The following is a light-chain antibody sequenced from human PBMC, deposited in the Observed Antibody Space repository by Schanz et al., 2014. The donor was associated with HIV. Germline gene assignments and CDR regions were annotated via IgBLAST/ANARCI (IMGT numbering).Light chain of an antibody. J-gene: IGLJ1*01. V-gene: IGLV2-14*03. CDR2: DVS. Sequence: QSALTQPASVSGSPGQSITISCTGTSNDVGGYNFVSWYQQHPGKAPKLIIFDVSNRPSGVSNRFSGSKSGNTASLTISGLQAEDEADYYCSSYTGSSTLYVFGTGTKLTVL. CDR1: SNDVGGYNF. CDR3: SSYTGSSTLYV.